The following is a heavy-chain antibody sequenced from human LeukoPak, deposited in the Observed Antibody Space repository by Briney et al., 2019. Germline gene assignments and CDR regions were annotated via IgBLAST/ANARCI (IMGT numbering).Heavy chain of an antibody. V-gene: IGHV3-23*01. CDR2: ISGSGGST. CDR1: GFTFSSYA. Sequence: KAGGSLRLSCAASGFTFSSYAMSWVRQAPGKGLEWVSAISGSGGSTYYADSVKGRFTISRDNSKNTLYLQMNSLRAEDTAVYYCAKVTKRLWFGELLFDYWGQGTLVTVSS. J-gene: IGHJ4*02. CDR3: AKVTKRLWFGELLFDY. D-gene: IGHD3-10*01.